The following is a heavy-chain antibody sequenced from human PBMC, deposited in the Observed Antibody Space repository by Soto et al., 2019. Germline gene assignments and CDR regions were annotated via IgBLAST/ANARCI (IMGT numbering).Heavy chain of an antibody. CDR1: GFTFSSYA. CDR2: ISGSGGST. J-gene: IGHJ6*02. V-gene: IGHV3-23*01. D-gene: IGHD4-17*01. CDR3: AKDTAWTTVTTSVGYYGMDV. Sequence: PGGSLRLSCAASGFTFSSYAMSWVRQAPGKGLEWVSAISGSGGSTYYADSVKGRFTISRDNSKNTLYLQMNSLRAEDTAVYYCAKDTAWTTVTTSVGYYGMDVWGQGTTVTVSS.